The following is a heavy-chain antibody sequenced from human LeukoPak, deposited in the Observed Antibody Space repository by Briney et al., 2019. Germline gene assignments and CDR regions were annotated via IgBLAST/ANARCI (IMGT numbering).Heavy chain of an antibody. Sequence: GGSLRLSCAASGFTFSSYWMHWVRHAPGKGLVWVSRINSDGSSTSYADSVKGRFTISRDNAKNTLYLQMNSLRAEDTAVYYCARDTSGSYSADAFDIWGQGTMVTVSS. V-gene: IGHV3-74*01. CDR2: INSDGSST. CDR1: GFTFSSYW. D-gene: IGHD1-26*01. J-gene: IGHJ3*02. CDR3: ARDTSGSYSADAFDI.